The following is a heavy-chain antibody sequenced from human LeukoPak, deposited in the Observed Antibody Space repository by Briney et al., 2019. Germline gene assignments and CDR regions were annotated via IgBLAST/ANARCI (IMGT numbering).Heavy chain of an antibody. D-gene: IGHD2-15*01. Sequence: QPGGSLRLSCAASGFTFSSYAMSWVRQAPGKGLEWVSAISGSGGSTYYADSVKGRFTISRDNSKNTLYLQMNSLRAEDTAVYYCAKVTYCSGGSCYSVWYFDLWGRGTLVTVSS. CDR3: AKVTYCSGGSCYSVWYFDL. CDR2: ISGSGGST. CDR1: GFTFSSYA. J-gene: IGHJ2*01. V-gene: IGHV3-23*01.